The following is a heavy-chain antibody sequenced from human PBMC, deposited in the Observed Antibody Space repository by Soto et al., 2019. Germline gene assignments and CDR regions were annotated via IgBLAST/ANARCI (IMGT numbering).Heavy chain of an antibody. V-gene: IGHV3-64D*06. Sequence: PGGSLRLSCSASGFTFSSYAMHWVRQAPGKGLEYVSGVRGNGDPPFYADSVKGRFTISRDNSKNTLYLQMSSLSADDTAVYYCVKSRGGNNFDFFDWRQEALVTVSS. D-gene: IGHD5-12*01. J-gene: IGHJ4*02. CDR1: GFTFSSYA. CDR3: VKSRGGNNFDFFD. CDR2: VRGNGDPP.